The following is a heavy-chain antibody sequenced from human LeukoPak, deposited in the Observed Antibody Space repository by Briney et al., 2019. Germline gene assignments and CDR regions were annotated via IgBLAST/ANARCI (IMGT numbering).Heavy chain of an antibody. CDR1: GFTFSSYG. D-gene: IGHD2-15*01. V-gene: IGHV3-30*02. CDR2: IWYDGSNK. J-gene: IGHJ4*02. Sequence: GGSLRLSCAASGFTFSSYGMHWVRQAPGKGLEWVAVIWYDGSNKYYADSVKGRFTISRDNSKNTLYLQMNSLRAEDTAVYYCAKIPDMAPFDYWGQGTLVTVSS. CDR3: AKIPDMAPFDY.